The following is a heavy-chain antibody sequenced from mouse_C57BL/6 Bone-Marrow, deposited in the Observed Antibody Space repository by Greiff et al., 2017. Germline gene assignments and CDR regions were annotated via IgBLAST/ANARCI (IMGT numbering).Heavy chain of an antibody. Sequence: EVQLQQSGPVLVKPGASVKMSCKASGYTFTDYYMNWVKQSHGKSLEWIGVLNPYNGGTSYNQKFKGKATLTVDKSSSTAYLELNSLTSEDSAVYYCARKSNWYFDVWGTGTTVTVSS. CDR2: LNPYNGGT. J-gene: IGHJ1*03. V-gene: IGHV1-19*01. D-gene: IGHD1-3*01. CDR1: GYTFTDYY. CDR3: ARKSNWYFDV.